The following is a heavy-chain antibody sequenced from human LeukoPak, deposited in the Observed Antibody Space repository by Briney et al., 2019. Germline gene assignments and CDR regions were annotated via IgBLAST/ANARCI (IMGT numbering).Heavy chain of an antibody. D-gene: IGHD1-1*01. CDR2: IKRDGSAE. CDR1: GFTFCSQW. CDR3: ARDSNWSLDY. V-gene: IGHV3-7*01. J-gene: IGHJ4*02. Sequence: GGSLRLSCAASGFTFCSQWMSWVRQAPGKGLEWVANIKRDGSAEYYVDSVKGRFTISRDNAKNSLYLQMNSLRAEDTAVYFCARDSNWSLDYWGQGTLVTVSS.